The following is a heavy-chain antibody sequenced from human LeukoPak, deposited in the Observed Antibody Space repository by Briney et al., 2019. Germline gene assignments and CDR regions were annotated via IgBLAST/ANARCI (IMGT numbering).Heavy chain of an antibody. D-gene: IGHD3-3*01. Sequence: PSETLSLTCTVSGGSISSYYWSWIRQPAGKGLEWIGRIYTSGSTNYNLSLKSRVTMSVDTSKNQFSLKLSSVTAADTAVYYCARGISHYDFWSGYSYNWFDPWGQGTLVTVSS. CDR3: ARGISHYDFWSGYSYNWFDP. CDR1: GGSISSYY. J-gene: IGHJ5*02. CDR2: IYTSGST. V-gene: IGHV4-4*07.